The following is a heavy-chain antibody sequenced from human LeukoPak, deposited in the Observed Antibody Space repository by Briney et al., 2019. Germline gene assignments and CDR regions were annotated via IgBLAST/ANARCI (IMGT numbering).Heavy chain of an antibody. D-gene: IGHD6-13*01. CDR1: GFTFSSYS. CDR2: ISSSSSYI. J-gene: IGHJ6*03. Sequence: PGGSLRLSCAASGFTFSSYSTTWVRQAPGKGLEWVSSISSSSSYIYYADSVKGRFTISRDNAKNSLYLQMNSLRAEDTAVYYCASGIAAAGYYYYYMDVWGKGTTVTVSS. CDR3: ASGIAAAGYYYYYMDV. V-gene: IGHV3-21*01.